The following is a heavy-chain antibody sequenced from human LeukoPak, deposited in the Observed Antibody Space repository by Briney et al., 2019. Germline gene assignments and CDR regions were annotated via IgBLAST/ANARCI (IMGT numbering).Heavy chain of an antibody. CDR1: GGSFSGYY. CDR3: ARPWLGSFDY. CDR2: TNHSGST. V-gene: IGHV4-34*01. J-gene: IGHJ4*02. D-gene: IGHD6-19*01. Sequence: SGTLSLTCAVYGGSFSGYYWSWIRQPPGKGLEWIGETNHSGSTNYNPSLKSRVTISVDTSKNQFSLKLSSVTAADTAVYYCARPWLGSFDYWGQGTLVTVSS.